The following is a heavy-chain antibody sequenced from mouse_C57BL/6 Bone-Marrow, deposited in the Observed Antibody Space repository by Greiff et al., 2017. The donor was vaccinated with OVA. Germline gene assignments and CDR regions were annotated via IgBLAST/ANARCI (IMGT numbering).Heavy chain of an antibody. D-gene: IGHD2-3*01. CDR1: GFNIKDDY. CDR2: IYPENGDT. J-gene: IGHJ2*01. Sequence: VQLQQSGAELVRPGASVKLSCTASGFNIKDDYMHWVKQRPEQGLEWIGWIYPENGDTEYASKFQGKATITADTSSNTAYLQLSSLTSEDTAVYYCTTLYDGYYDYFDYWGQGTTLTVSS. CDR3: TTLYDGYYDYFDY. V-gene: IGHV14-4*01.